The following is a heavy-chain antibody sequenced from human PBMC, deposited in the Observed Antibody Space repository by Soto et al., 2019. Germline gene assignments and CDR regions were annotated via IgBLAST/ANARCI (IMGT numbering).Heavy chain of an antibody. D-gene: IGHD1-26*01. V-gene: IGHV1-3*01. Sequence: ASVKVSCKGSGYTFTSYGMHWVRHAPGQRLEWMGWINAGNGNTKYSQKFQGRVTITRDTSASTAYMELSSLRSEDTAVYYCARVNQWGGYGMDVWGQGTTVTVSS. CDR1: GYTFTSYG. CDR2: INAGNGNT. CDR3: ARVNQWGGYGMDV. J-gene: IGHJ6*02.